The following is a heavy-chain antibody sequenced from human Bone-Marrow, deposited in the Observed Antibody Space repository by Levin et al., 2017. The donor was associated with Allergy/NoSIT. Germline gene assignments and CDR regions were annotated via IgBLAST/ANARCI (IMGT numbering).Heavy chain of an antibody. J-gene: IGHJ4*02. Sequence: GESLKISCAASGFTFSSYAMSWVRQAPGKGLEWVSAISGSGGSTYYADSVKGRFTISRDNSKNTLYLQMNSLRAEDTAVYYCAKTPRRYGDYVGDYFDYWGQGTLVTVSS. V-gene: IGHV3-23*01. D-gene: IGHD4-17*01. CDR2: ISGSGGST. CDR1: GFTFSSYA. CDR3: AKTPRRYGDYVGDYFDY.